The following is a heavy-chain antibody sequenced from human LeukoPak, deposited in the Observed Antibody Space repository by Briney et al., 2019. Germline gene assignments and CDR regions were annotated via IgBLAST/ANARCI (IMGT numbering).Heavy chain of an antibody. J-gene: IGHJ4*02. V-gene: IGHV4-59*01. CDR1: GGPISGYY. D-gene: IGHD5-18*01. Sequence: SETLSLTCTVSGGPISGYYWSWIRQPPGKGLEWIRHIHYSGSPNYNPSLKSRVTISVDTSKNQSSLNLRSVTAADTAVYYWARAPDIYSYGGFDYWGQGTLVIVSS. CDR3: ARAPDIYSYGGFDY. CDR2: IHYSGSP.